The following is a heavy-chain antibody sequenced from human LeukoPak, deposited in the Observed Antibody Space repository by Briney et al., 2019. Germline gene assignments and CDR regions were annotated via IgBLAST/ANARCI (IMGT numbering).Heavy chain of an antibody. CDR3: ARAAALGYCSGGSCYEFLDY. Sequence: GGSLRLSCAASGFTVSTNYMNWVRQAPGKGLEWGSVIYSGGTTYYADSVKGRFTISRDNSKNTLYLQMNSLRVEDTAVYYCARAAALGYCSGGSCYEFLDYWGQGTLVTVSS. V-gene: IGHV3-53*01. J-gene: IGHJ4*02. D-gene: IGHD2-15*01. CDR2: IYSGGTT. CDR1: GFTVSTNY.